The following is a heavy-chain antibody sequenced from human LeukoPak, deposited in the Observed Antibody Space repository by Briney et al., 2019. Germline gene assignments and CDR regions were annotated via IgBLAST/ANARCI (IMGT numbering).Heavy chain of an antibody. J-gene: IGHJ4*02. D-gene: IGHD6-19*01. Sequence: SETLSLTCTVSGGSLSSYYGNWIRQPPGKRPEWIGYIYYSGMTNYNPSLKSRVTISVETSKNQFSLKLSSVTAADTAVYYCARAPGFSSGWWDYWGRGALVTVSS. CDR2: IYYSGMT. CDR1: GGSLSSYY. V-gene: IGHV4-59*01. CDR3: ARAPGFSSGWWDY.